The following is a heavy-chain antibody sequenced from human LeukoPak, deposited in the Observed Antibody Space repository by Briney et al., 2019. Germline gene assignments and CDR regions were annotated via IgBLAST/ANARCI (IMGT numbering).Heavy chain of an antibody. D-gene: IGHD6-13*01. CDR2: IYTSGST. Sequence: PSETLSLTCTVSGYSISSGFYWGWIRQPPGKGLEWIGRIYTSGSTNYNPSLKSRVTMSVDTSNNQFSLKLSSVTAADTAVYYCARGGQQLVHYYLDYWGQGTLVTVSS. CDR3: ARGGQQLVHYYLDY. V-gene: IGHV4-38-2*02. CDR1: GYSISSGFY. J-gene: IGHJ4*02.